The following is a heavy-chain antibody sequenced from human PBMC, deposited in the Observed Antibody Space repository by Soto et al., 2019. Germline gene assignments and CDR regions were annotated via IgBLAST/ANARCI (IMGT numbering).Heavy chain of an antibody. CDR1: RGTFSSYT. J-gene: IGHJ2*01. CDR2: IIPIFGTA. V-gene: IGHV1-69*12. D-gene: IGHD5-12*01. CDR3: ARGNHRWLQLWYFDL. Sequence: QVQLVQSGAEVKKPGSSVTVSCKASRGTFSSYTISWVRQAPGQGLEWMGGIIPIFGTANYAQKFQGRVTITADESTITAYMELSSLRSEDTAVYYCARGNHRWLQLWYFDLWGRGTLVTVSS.